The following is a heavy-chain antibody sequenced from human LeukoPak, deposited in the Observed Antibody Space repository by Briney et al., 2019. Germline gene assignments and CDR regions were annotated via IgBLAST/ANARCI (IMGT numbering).Heavy chain of an antibody. CDR3: AHRQRGVGATY. Sequence: ESGPTLVKPTQTLTVTCTFSGFSLSTRGVGVGWIRQPPGRALEWLALIYWDDDECYSPSLRSRLTITKDTSKNQVVLTMTNMDPVDTATYYCAHRQRGVGATYWGQGILVTVSS. CDR1: GFSLSTRGVG. V-gene: IGHV2-5*02. J-gene: IGHJ4*02. CDR2: IYWDDDE. D-gene: IGHD1-26*01.